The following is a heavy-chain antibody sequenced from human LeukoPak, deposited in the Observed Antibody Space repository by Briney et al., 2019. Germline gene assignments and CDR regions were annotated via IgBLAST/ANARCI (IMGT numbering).Heavy chain of an antibody. CDR2: IYYSGST. CDR3: ANGSGGSSYYYYGMDV. CDR1: GGSISSYY. J-gene: IGHJ6*02. D-gene: IGHD2-15*01. Sequence: RSSETLSLTCTVSGGSISSYYWSWIRQPPGKGLEWIGDIYYSGSTNYNTSLTSRVTISVDTSKNQFSLKLSSVTAADTAVYYCANGSGGSSYYYYGMDVWGQGTTVTVSS. V-gene: IGHV4-59*01.